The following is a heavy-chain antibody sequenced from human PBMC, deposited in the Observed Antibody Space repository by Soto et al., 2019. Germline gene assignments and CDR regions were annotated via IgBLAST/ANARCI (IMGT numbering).Heavy chain of an antibody. V-gene: IGHV4-59*08. CDR2: IYYTGST. Sequence: ETLSLTWTVGGCSIRSCYWSGSREPPGKGLEWIGHIYYTGSTNYNPSLKSRVTISVDTSKNQFSLKLNSVTAADTAVYYCARGYCSTTSCYQYFDYWGQGTLVTVS. CDR1: GCSIRSCY. CDR3: ARGYCSTTSCYQYFDY. J-gene: IGHJ4*02. D-gene: IGHD2-2*01.